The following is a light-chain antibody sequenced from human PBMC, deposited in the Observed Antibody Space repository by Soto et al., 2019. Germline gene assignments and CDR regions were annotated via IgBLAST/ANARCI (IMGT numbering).Light chain of an antibody. CDR3: SSYTSNSTRV. CDR1: SSDVGGYNY. V-gene: IGLV2-14*01. CDR2: EVS. J-gene: IGLJ2*01. Sequence: QSALAQPASVSGSPGQSITISCTGTSSDVGGYNYVSWYQQHPGKAPKLMLYEVSHRPSGVSNRFSGSKSGNTASLTISGLQAEDEADYYCSSYTSNSTRVFGGGTKLTVL.